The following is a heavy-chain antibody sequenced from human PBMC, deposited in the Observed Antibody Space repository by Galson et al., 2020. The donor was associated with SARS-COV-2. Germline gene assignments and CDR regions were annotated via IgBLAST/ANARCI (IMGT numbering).Heavy chain of an antibody. CDR3: ARGYSSSWYFG. Sequence: SETLSLTCAVSGYSISSGYYWGWIRQPPGKGLEWIGSIYHSGSTYYNPSLKSRVTISVDTSKNQFSLKLSSVTAADTAVYYCARGYSSSWYFGWGQGTLVIVSS. D-gene: IGHD6-13*01. J-gene: IGHJ4*02. CDR1: GYSISSGYY. V-gene: IGHV4-38-2*01. CDR2: IYHSGST.